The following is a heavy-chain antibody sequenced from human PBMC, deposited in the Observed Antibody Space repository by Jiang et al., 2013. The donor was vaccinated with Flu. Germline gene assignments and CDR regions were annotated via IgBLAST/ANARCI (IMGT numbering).Heavy chain of an antibody. Sequence: TLSLTCIVSGSSISTGSYYWSWVRQPAGKGLEWVGHIHTSGSTNYNPSLESRVTISRDLSKNHFSLTLDSVTAADTAVYYCAKENADSSWYEVDYWGQGTLVTVSS. CDR3: AKENADSSWYEVDY. J-gene: IGHJ4*02. CDR1: GSSISTGSYY. D-gene: IGHD6-13*01. CDR2: IHTSGST. V-gene: IGHV4-61*09.